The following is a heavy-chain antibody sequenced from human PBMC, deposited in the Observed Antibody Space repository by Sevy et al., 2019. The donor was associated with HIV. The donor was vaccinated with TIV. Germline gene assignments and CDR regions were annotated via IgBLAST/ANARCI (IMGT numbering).Heavy chain of an antibody. CDR2: VSSSSSYI. J-gene: IGHJ4*02. Sequence: GGSLRLSCAASGFNFRTYNMNWVRQAPGKGLEWVSSVSSSSSYIYYADSVKGRFTISRDNAKTSLYLQMNSLRAEDTAVYYCARDKLPPIMVSMVRGALSYYFDYWGQGTLVTVSS. CDR3: ARDKLPPIMVSMVRGALSYYFDY. CDR1: GFNFRTYN. D-gene: IGHD3-10*01. V-gene: IGHV3-21*01.